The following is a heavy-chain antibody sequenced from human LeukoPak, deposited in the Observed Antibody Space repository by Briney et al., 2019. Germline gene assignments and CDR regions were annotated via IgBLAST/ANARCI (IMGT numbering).Heavy chain of an antibody. Sequence: PSETLSLTCTVSGGSISSSSYYWGWIRQPPGKGLEWIGSIYYSGSTYYNPSLKSRVTISVDTSKNQFSLKLSSVTAADTAVYYCARDRWFGELLAFYFDYWGQGTLVTVSS. D-gene: IGHD3-10*01. CDR3: ARDRWFGELLAFYFDY. V-gene: IGHV4-39*07. CDR2: IYYSGST. J-gene: IGHJ4*02. CDR1: GGSISSSSYY.